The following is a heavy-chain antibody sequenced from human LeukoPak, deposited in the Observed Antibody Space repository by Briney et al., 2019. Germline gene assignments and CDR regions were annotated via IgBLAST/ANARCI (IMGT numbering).Heavy chain of an antibody. CDR2: IYPADSDI. V-gene: IGHV5-51*01. CDR3: ARQEHCSGGSCYTWFDP. Sequence: GESLKISCQGSGYSINNYWIGWVRQMPGKGLEWMGIIYPADSDIRYSPSFQGQVTISADKSISTAYLQWSSLKASDTAMYYCARQEHCSGGSCYTWFDPWGQGTLVTVSS. CDR1: GYSINNYW. J-gene: IGHJ5*02. D-gene: IGHD2-15*01.